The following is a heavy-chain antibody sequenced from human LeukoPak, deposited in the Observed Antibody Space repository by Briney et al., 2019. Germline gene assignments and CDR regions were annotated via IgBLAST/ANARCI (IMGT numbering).Heavy chain of an antibody. Sequence: PGGSLRLSCAASGFTFSSYGMSWVRQAPGKGLEWVSAISGSGGSTYYADSVKGRFTISRDNSKNTLYLQMNSLRAEDTAVYYCARDASSGWYYFDYWGQGTPVTVSS. CDR1: GFTFSSYG. CDR2: ISGSGGST. CDR3: ARDASSGWYYFDY. J-gene: IGHJ4*02. V-gene: IGHV3-23*01. D-gene: IGHD6-19*01.